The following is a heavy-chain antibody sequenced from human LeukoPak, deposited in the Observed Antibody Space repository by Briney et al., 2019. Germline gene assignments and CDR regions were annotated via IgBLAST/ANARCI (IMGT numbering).Heavy chain of an antibody. CDR3: ARAIYDGFDI. Sequence: GGSLRLSCAASGFTFSSYAMSWVRQAPGKGLDWVSYISSSGRNTYYADSVKGRFTISRDNAKNSLYLQMNSLRAEDTAVYYCARAIYDGFDIWGQGKMVTVSS. CDR2: ISSSGRNT. V-gene: IGHV3-48*04. CDR1: GFTFSSYA. J-gene: IGHJ3*02.